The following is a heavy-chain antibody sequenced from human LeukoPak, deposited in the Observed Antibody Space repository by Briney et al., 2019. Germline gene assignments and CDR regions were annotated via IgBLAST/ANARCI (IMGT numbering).Heavy chain of an antibody. D-gene: IGHD1-26*01. CDR2: IRHDGTEN. Sequence: GGSLRLSCTVSGFTFSNSWMYWVRQAPGKGLEWVANIRHDGTENFYGGSVKGRFTISRDNANNALYLQTNSLRVEDTAVYYCARGRVGHTGNFDYWGQGTLVTVSS. CDR3: ARGRVGHTGNFDY. CDR1: GFTFSNSW. V-gene: IGHV3-7*04. J-gene: IGHJ4*02.